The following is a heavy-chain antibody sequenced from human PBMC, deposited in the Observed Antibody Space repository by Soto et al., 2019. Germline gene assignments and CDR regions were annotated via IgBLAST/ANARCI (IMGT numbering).Heavy chain of an antibody. CDR2: ISYDGSNK. V-gene: IGHV3-30-3*01. J-gene: IGHJ4*02. CDR3: ARDRGYCSGGSCYYFDY. Sequence: ESGGGVVQPGRSLRLSCAASGFTFSSYAMHWVRQAPGKGLEWVAVISYDGSNKYYADSVKGRFTISRDNSNNTLYLQMNSLRAEDTAVYYCARDRGYCSGGSCYYFDYWGQGTLVTVSS. CDR1: GFTFSSYA. D-gene: IGHD2-15*01.